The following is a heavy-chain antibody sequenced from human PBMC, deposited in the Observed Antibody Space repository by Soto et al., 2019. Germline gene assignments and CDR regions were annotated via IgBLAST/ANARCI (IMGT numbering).Heavy chain of an antibody. J-gene: IGHJ5*02. D-gene: IGHD3-10*01. CDR3: ASYYGSGSYYNWFDT. V-gene: IGHV4-34*01. CDR2: INHSGST. Sequence: PSETLSLTCAVYGGSFSGYYWSWIRQPPGKGLEWIGEINHSGSTNYNPSLKSRVTISVDTSKNQFSLKLSSVTAADTAVYYCASYYGSGSYYNWFDTWGQGTLVTVSS. CDR1: GGSFSGYY.